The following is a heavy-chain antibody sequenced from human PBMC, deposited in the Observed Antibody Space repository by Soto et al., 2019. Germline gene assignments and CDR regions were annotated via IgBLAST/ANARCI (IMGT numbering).Heavy chain of an antibody. D-gene: IGHD3-16*02. V-gene: IGHV3-23*01. CDR2: ISGSGGST. Sequence: GGSLRLSCAASGFTFSSYAMSWVRQAPGKGLEWVSAISGSGGSTYYADSVKGRFTISRDNSKNTLYLQMNSLRAEDTAVYYCAEYYDYVWGSYPTPLDYWGQGTLVTVSS. CDR3: AEYYDYVWGSYPTPLDY. CDR1: GFTFSSYA. J-gene: IGHJ4*02.